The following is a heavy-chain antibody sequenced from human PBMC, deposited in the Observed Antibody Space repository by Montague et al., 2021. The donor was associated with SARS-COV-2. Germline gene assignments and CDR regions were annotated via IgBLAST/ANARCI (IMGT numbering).Heavy chain of an antibody. Sequence: SLRLSCPASGFTVSSNYMSWVRQAPGKRLEWVSVIYSGGSTYYADSVKGRFTISRDNSRNTLYLQMNSLRAEDTAVYYCARVFTSDFWSGHYYYYMDVWGKGTTVTVSS. CDR1: GFTVSSNY. V-gene: IGHV3-66*02. CDR3: ARVFTSDFWSGHYYYYMDV. D-gene: IGHD3-3*01. CDR2: IYSGGST. J-gene: IGHJ6*03.